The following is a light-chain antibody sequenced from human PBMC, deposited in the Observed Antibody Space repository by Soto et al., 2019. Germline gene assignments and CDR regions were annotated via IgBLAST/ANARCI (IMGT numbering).Light chain of an antibody. Sequence: DIQTTQPPSSLSASVGVRVTITCRASQIISSYLNWYQQKPGKAPKLLIYAASRLQSGVPSRFSGSGSGIDFTLTISSRQSEDFATYYCQQSYSTPTFGQGTKVDIK. V-gene: IGKV1-39*01. CDR2: AAS. J-gene: IGKJ1*01. CDR3: QQSYSTPT. CDR1: QIISSY.